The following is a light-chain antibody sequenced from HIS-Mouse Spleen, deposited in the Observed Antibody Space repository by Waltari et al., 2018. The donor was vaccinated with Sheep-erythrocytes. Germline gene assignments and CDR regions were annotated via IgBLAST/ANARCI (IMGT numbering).Light chain of an antibody. CDR1: QGISSY. CDR2: AAS. CDR3: QQLNSYPST. J-gene: IGKJ3*01. Sequence: DIQLTQSPSFLSASVGDRVTIPCRASQGISSYLAWYQQKPGKAPKLLSYAASTLQSGVPSRFSGSGSGTEFTLTISSLQPEDFATYYCQQLNSYPSTFGPGTKVDIK. V-gene: IGKV1-9*01.